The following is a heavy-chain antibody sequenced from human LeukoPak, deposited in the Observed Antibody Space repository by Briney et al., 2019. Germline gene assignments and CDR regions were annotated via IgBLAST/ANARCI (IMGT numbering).Heavy chain of an antibody. J-gene: IGHJ4*02. Sequence: ASVKVSCKASGYTFITYYMHWVRQAPGQGLEWMGIINPNGGSTSYAQKFQGRVTMTRDMSTSTVYMELSSLRSEDTAVYYCTGGARRSASGDYFDYWGQGTLVTVSS. CDR2: INPNGGST. V-gene: IGHV1-46*01. CDR1: GYTFITYY. D-gene: IGHD6-25*01. CDR3: TGGARRSASGDYFDY.